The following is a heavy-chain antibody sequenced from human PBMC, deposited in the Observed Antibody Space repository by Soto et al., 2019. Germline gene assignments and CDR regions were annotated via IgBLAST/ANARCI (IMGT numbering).Heavy chain of an antibody. J-gene: IGHJ6*02. Sequence: QVQLQESGPGLVKPSGTLSLTCAVSGGSISSSNWWSWVRQPPGKGLEWIGEIYHSGSTNYNPSLKSRVTISVDKSKNQFSLKLSSVTAADTAVYYCARDRPGYCSSTSCYHSYYGMGVWGQGTTVTVSS. CDR2: IYHSGST. CDR1: GGSISSSNW. V-gene: IGHV4-4*02. D-gene: IGHD2-2*01. CDR3: ARDRPGYCSSTSCYHSYYGMGV.